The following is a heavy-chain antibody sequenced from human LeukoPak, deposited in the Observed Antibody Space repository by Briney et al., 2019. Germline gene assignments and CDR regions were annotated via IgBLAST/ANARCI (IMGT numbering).Heavy chain of an antibody. D-gene: IGHD6-19*01. V-gene: IGHV4-31*03. J-gene: IGHJ3*02. CDR1: GGSISSGGYY. Sequence: SETLSLTCTVSGGSISSGGYYWSWIRQHPGKGLEWIGYIYYSGSTYYNPSLKSRVTISVYTSKNQFSLKLSSVTAADTAVYYCARAASGWYNLGAFDIWGQGTMVTVSS. CDR2: IYYSGST. CDR3: ARAASGWYNLGAFDI.